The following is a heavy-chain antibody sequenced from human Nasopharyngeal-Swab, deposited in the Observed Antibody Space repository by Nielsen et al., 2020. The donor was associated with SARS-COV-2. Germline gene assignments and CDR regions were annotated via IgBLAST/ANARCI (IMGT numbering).Heavy chain of an antibody. CDR2: INPNSGGT. D-gene: IGHD6-19*01. V-gene: IGHV1-2*06. J-gene: IGHJ5*02. Sequence: ASVKVSCKASGYTFTGYYMHWVRQAPGQGLEWRGRINPNSGGTNDAQKFQGRVTMNRDTSISTAYMELSRLRSDDTAVYYCARVLYSSGGWFDPWGQGTLVTVSS. CDR1: GYTFTGYY. CDR3: ARVLYSSGGWFDP.